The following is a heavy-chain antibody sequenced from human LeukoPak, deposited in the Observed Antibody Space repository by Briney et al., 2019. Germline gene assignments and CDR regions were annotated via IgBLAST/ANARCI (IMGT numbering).Heavy chain of an antibody. V-gene: IGHV4-59*01. CDR2: IYYSGST. CDR3: ARDFWSGHSRFDP. J-gene: IGHJ5*02. D-gene: IGHD3-3*01. CDR1: GGSISSYY. Sequence: SETLSLTCTVSGGSISSYYWSWIRQPPGKGLEWIGYIYYSGSTNYNPSLKSRVTISVDTSKNQFSLKLSSVTAADTAVYYCARDFWSGHSRFDPWGQGTLVTVSS.